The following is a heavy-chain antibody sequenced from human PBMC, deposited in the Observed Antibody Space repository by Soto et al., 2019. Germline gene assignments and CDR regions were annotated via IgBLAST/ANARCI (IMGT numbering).Heavy chain of an antibody. D-gene: IGHD3-9*01. CDR3: VRGAIYFETGAYRLRHPTHNY. Sequence: SETLSLTCTVSGASIKNYYWSWARQSPRKGLERIGYSHYSGTTYYNPSLTCRVTILVDTSNNQFSLRLRSVTSPDSPAYSTVRGAIYFETGAYRLRHPTHNYWERVTRVTVAS. CDR2: SHYSGTT. CDR1: GASIKNYY. V-gene: IGHV4-59*08. J-gene: IGHJ4*02.